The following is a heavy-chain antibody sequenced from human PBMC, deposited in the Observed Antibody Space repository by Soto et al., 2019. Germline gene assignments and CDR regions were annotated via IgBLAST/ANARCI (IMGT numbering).Heavy chain of an antibody. CDR1: GYTFSDYY. CDR2: INPKSGDR. Sequence: ASVKVSCKASGYTFSDYYIHWVRQAPGQGLQWMGCINPKSGDRRYAQMFRGWVFMTRGTSISTAYMEVSGLKSDDTAVYFCARGAEVGIELAAFDQWGQGTLVTVSS. D-gene: IGHD2-8*02. CDR3: ARGAEVGIELAAFDQ. J-gene: IGHJ4*02. V-gene: IGHV1-2*04.